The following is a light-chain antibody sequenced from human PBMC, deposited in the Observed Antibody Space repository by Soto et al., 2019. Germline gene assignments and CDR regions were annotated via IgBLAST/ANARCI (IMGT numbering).Light chain of an antibody. CDR1: QSLLHSDGYNY. Sequence: DIVMTQSPLSLPVTPGEPASISCRSSQSLLHSDGYNYLDWYLQKPGQSPQLLIQLGSMRASGVPDRFSSSASGTDFTLKISRVEAEDVGVYYCIQVLQIPVTFGPGTKVDI. CDR3: IQVLQIPVT. CDR2: LGS. J-gene: IGKJ3*01. V-gene: IGKV2-28*01.